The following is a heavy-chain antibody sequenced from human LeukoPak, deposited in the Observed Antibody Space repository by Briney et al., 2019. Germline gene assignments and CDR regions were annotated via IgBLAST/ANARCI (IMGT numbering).Heavy chain of an antibody. CDR2: IYYSGST. CDR1: GGSISSSSYY. J-gene: IGHJ5*02. D-gene: IGHD5-18*01. Sequence: SETLSLTCTVSGGSISSSSYYWGWIRQPPGKGLEWIGSIYYSGSTYYNPSLKSRVTISVDTSKNQFSLRLSSVTAADTAVYYCARYTAMLRCFDPWGQGTLVTVSS. CDR3: ARYTAMLRCFDP. V-gene: IGHV4-39*07.